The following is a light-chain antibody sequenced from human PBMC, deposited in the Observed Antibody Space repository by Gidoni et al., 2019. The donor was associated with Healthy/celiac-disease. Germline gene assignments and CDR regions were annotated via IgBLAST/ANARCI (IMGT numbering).Light chain of an antibody. CDR2: GAS. CDR3: QQYGSSLT. Sequence: EIVLTQSPGTLSLFPGERATLSCRASQSVSSSYLAWYQPKPGQAPRLLIYGASSRATGIPDRFSGSGSGTDFTLTISRLEPEDFAVYYCQQYGSSLTVGGGTKVEIK. CDR1: QSVSSSY. J-gene: IGKJ4*01. V-gene: IGKV3-20*01.